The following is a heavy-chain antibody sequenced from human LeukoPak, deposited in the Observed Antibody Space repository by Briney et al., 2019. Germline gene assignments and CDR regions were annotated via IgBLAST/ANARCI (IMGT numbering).Heavy chain of an antibody. V-gene: IGHV3-23*01. CDR3: AKAPNMVRGVISPFDY. Sequence: GGSLRLSCAASGFTFSSYAMSWVRQAPGKGLEWVSAISGSGGSTYYADSVKGRFTISRDNSKNTLNLQMNSLRAEDTAVYYCAKAPNMVRGVISPFDYWGQGTLVTVSS. CDR2: ISGSGGST. D-gene: IGHD3-10*01. CDR1: GFTFSSYA. J-gene: IGHJ4*02.